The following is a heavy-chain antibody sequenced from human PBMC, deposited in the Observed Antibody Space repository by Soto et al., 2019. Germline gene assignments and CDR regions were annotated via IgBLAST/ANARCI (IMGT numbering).Heavy chain of an antibody. V-gene: IGHV1-69*01. Sequence: QVQLVQSGAEVKKPGSSVKVSCKASGGTFSSYAISWVLQAPGQGLEWMGGIIPIFGTANYAQKFQGRVTITADESTSTAYMELSSLRSEDTAVYYCARDVAVVVVPAASGMDVWGQGTTVTVSS. CDR3: ARDVAVVVVPAASGMDV. CDR1: GGTFSSYA. D-gene: IGHD2-2*01. CDR2: IIPIFGTA. J-gene: IGHJ6*02.